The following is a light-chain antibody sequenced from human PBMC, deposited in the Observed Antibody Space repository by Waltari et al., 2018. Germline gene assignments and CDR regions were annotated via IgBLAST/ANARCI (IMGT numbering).Light chain of an antibody. CDR2: DAS. V-gene: IGKV3-11*01. Sequence: EIVLTQSPATLSLSPGERASLSCRASQSVSRDLAWYRQKPGQATRLLIFDASIRATGTPARFSGSGSGTDFTLTISSLDSEDFAIYYCQQRRDWPLTFGGGTKVEIK. CDR1: QSVSRD. CDR3: QQRRDWPLT. J-gene: IGKJ4*01.